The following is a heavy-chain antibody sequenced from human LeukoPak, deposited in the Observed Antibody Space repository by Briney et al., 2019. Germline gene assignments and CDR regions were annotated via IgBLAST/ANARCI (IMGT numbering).Heavy chain of an antibody. V-gene: IGHV4-59*01. CDR2: IYYTAST. Sequence: SSETLFLSCTVSSSSITSYYWSGIRKPRGKGLQLIGHIYYTASTTYSPSLQSRVTISIDTSITQFSLKLSSVTAADTAVYYCARGSPNFVYWGHRTLVTVSS. CDR1: SSSITSYY. J-gene: IGHJ4*01. CDR3: ARGSPNFVY.